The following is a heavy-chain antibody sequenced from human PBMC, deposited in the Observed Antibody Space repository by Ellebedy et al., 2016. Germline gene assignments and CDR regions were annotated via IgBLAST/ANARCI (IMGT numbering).Heavy chain of an antibody. V-gene: IGHV4-30-4*01. CDR3: AGTTVTTLYNHYGMDV. D-gene: IGHD4-17*01. J-gene: IGHJ6*02. CDR1: GGSISSGGYY. CDR2: IYYSGST. Sequence: SETLSLXXTVSGGSISSGGYYWSWIRQPPGKGLEWIASIYYSGSTYFNPSLKSRVTISVDASKNQISLKMSSVTAADTAVYYCAGTTVTTLYNHYGMDVWGQGTTVTVSS.